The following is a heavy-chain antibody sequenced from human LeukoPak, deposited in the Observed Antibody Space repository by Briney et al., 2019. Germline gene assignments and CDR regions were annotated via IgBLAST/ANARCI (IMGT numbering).Heavy chain of an antibody. V-gene: IGHV3-7*03. Sequence: GSLRLSCEASGFTFRSYCMTWVRQAAGKGLEWVAYIKEDGNGKYYVDSVKGRFTISRDNATNSLYLQMSSLRAEDTAVYYCARVPTVQQREAFDFWGEGTTVTVS. CDR3: ARVPTVQQREAFDF. D-gene: IGHD4-17*01. CDR1: GFTFRSYC. J-gene: IGHJ3*01. CDR2: IKEDGNGK.